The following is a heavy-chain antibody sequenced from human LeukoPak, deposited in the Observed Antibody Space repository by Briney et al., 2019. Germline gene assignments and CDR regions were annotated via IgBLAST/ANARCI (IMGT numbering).Heavy chain of an antibody. CDR1: GLTFSRYG. Sequence: PGGSLRLSCAASGLTFSRYGMNWVRQAPGKGLEWVAYINSISGTIYYADCVKGRFNISRENDRNSLYLQTNSLRAEDTAVYFCARYESSDYYYFDYWGLGTLVTVSS. V-gene: IGHV3-48*01. CDR3: ARYESSDYYYFDY. CDR2: INSISGTI. D-gene: IGHD3-22*01. J-gene: IGHJ4*02.